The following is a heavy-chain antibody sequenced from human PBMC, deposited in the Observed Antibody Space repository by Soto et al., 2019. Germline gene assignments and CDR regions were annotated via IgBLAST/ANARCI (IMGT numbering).Heavy chain of an antibody. J-gene: IGHJ4*02. Sequence: SLRLSGTTSGFTFGDYALSWVRQAPGKGLEWVGFIRRNAYGGTTDYAASVKGRFTISRDDSKSIAYLQMNSLRTEDTALYYCTRASSLDFDFWGQGTLVTVSS. D-gene: IGHD3-16*01. CDR1: GFTFGDYA. V-gene: IGHV3-49*04. CDR3: TRASSLDFDF. CDR2: IRRNAYGGTT.